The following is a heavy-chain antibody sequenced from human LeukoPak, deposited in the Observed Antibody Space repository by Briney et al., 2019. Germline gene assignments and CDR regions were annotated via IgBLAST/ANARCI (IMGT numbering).Heavy chain of an antibody. Sequence: GRSLRLSCAASGFTFDDYAMHWVRQAPGKGLEWVAVLIGSSGATDYADSVKGRFTISRDNSKNTLFLQMNSLRAEDTAIYYCAKGAYDYIEIAYFDYWGQGALVTVSS. V-gene: IGHV3-9*01. D-gene: IGHD5-12*01. CDR3: AKGAYDYIEIAYFDY. CDR1: GFTFDDYA. J-gene: IGHJ4*02. CDR2: LIGSSGAT.